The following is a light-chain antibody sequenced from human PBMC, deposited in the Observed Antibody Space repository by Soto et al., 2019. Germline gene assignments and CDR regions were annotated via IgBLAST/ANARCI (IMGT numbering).Light chain of an antibody. CDR1: QRTDSY. CDR3: QQYNNWPPMYT. V-gene: IGKV1-39*01. Sequence: DIQMTQSPSSLSASVGDRVTITCRASQRTDSYLNWYQQKPGKAPKLLIYAAFRLQSGVPSRFTGSGSGADFTLTISSLQPEDFATYYCQQYNNWPPMYTFGQGTKL. J-gene: IGKJ2*01. CDR2: AAF.